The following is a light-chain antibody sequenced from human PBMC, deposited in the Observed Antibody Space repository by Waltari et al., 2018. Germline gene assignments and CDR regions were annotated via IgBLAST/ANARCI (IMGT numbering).Light chain of an antibody. CDR1: QSLVNRDGNVY. CDR3: MQGTHLPRT. V-gene: IGKV2-30*01. J-gene: IGKJ1*01. CDR2: QVS. Sequence: DAVMIQSLLTLPVILGQPASIPCFPSQSLVNRDGNVYLNWMHQRPGQSPRRLIYQVSTRDTGIPDRFSGSGSGTDFTLNISRVEAEDVGVYYCMQGTHLPRTFGQGTKVEIK.